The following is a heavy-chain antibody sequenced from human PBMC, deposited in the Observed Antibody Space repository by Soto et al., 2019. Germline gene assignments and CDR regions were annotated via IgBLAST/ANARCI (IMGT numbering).Heavy chain of an antibody. Sequence: EVQLVETGGGWIQPGGSLRLSWAVSGFTVSTNYMSWVRQAPGKGLEWVSVIYYDDGSTYYADSVKGRFSISSDSSRNTRYRPMNSLRAEETAVYYSASWQQVILSYYYGLEVWGQGTTVTVSS. J-gene: IGHJ6*02. CDR2: IYYDDGST. CDR1: GFTVSTNY. V-gene: IGHV3-53*02. CDR3: ASWQQVILSYYYGLEV. D-gene: IGHD6-13*01.